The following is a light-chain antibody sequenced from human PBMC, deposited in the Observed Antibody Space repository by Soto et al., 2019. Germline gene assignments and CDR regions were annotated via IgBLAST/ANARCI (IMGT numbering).Light chain of an antibody. J-gene: IGLJ1*01. CDR3: SSYAGSNNFV. V-gene: IGLV2-8*01. Sequence: QSVLTQPPSASGSPGQSVTISCTGTSSDVGGYNYVSWYQQHPGKAPKLMIYEVSKRPSGVPDRFSGSKSGNTASLTVSGLQADDEAHYYCSSYAGSNNFVFGTGTKVTVL. CDR1: SSDVGGYNY. CDR2: EVS.